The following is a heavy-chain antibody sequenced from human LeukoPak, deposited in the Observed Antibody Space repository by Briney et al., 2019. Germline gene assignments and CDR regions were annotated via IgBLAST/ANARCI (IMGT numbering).Heavy chain of an antibody. J-gene: IGHJ3*02. CDR3: AKDGQGYYDSSGYPRSRDDAFDI. CDR1: GFTFSSYA. D-gene: IGHD3-22*01. CDR2: ISGSGGST. V-gene: IGHV3-23*01. Sequence: GGSLRLSCAASGFTFSSYAMSWVRQAPGKGLEWVSAISGSGGSTYYADSVKGRFTISRDNSKNTLYLQMNSLRAEDTAVYYCAKDGQGYYDSSGYPRSRDDAFDIWGQGTMVTVS.